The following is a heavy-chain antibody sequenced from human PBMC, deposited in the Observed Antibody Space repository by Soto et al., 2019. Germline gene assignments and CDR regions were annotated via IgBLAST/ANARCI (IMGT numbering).Heavy chain of an antibody. D-gene: IGHD1-20*01. Sequence: ASVKVSCKASGYTFTSYYMHWVRQAPGQGLEWMGIINPRGGSTSYAQKFQGRVTMTRDTSTSTVYMELSSLRSEDTAVYYCAREKQGITGTPGDAFDIWGQGTMVTVSS. V-gene: IGHV1-46*01. CDR1: GYTFTSYY. J-gene: IGHJ3*02. CDR3: AREKQGITGTPGDAFDI. CDR2: INPRGGST.